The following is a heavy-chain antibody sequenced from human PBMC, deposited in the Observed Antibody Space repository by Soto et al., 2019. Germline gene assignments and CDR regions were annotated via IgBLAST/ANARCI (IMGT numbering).Heavy chain of an antibody. Sequence: ASVKVSCKASGFTFTSSAVQWVRQARGQRLEWIGWIVVGSGNTNYAQKFQERVTITRDMSTSTAYMELSSLRSEDTAVYYCAARLFYGDEHDDWGQGTLVTGSS. CDR2: IVVGSGNT. D-gene: IGHD4-17*01. CDR1: GFTFTSSA. J-gene: IGHJ4*02. CDR3: AARLFYGDEHDD. V-gene: IGHV1-58*01.